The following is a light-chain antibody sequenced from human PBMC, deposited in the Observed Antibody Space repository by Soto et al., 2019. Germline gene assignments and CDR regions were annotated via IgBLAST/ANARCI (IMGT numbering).Light chain of an antibody. CDR2: GAS. Sequence: EIVMTQSPATLSVSPGERATLSCRASRNINRKLAWYQQKPGQPPRLLISGASTRATGIPGRFSGGGSGTEFTLAISSLQSEDFEVYYCQQYYDYPPLIFGGGTKVEI. J-gene: IGKJ4*01. V-gene: IGKV3-15*01. CDR1: RNINRK. CDR3: QQYYDYPPLI.